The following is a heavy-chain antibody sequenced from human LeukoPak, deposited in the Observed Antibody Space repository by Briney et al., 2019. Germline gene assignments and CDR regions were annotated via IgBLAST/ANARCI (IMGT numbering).Heavy chain of an antibody. CDR1: GFTFSSYS. CDR3: ARDHSNLIYYDSNFDY. CDR2: ISSSSSYI. Sequence: PGGSLRLSCAASGFTFSSYSMNWVRQAPGKGLGWVSSISSSSSYIYYADSVKGRFTISRDNAKNSLYLQMNSLRAEDTAVYYCARDHSNLIYYDSNFDYWGQGTLVTVSS. V-gene: IGHV3-21*01. D-gene: IGHD3-22*01. J-gene: IGHJ4*02.